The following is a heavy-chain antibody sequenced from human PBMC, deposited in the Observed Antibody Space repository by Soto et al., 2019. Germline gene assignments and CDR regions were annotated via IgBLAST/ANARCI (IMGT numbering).Heavy chain of an antibody. Sequence: SVKVSCKASGVTFSSYAISWVRQAPGQGLEWMGGIIPIFGTANYAQKFQGRVTITADESTSTAYMELSSLRSEDTAVYYCARENPHSGSYYRALDYWGQGTLVTVSS. J-gene: IGHJ4*02. D-gene: IGHD1-26*01. CDR2: IIPIFGTA. CDR1: GVTFSSYA. CDR3: ARENPHSGSYYRALDY. V-gene: IGHV1-69*13.